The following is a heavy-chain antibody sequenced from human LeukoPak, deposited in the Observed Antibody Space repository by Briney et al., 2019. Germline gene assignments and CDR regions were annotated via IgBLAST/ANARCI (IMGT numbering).Heavy chain of an antibody. D-gene: IGHD6-19*01. J-gene: IGHJ6*02. CDR1: GGTFSSYA. Sequence: SVTVSCTASGGTFSSYAISWVRQAPGQGLEWMGGIIPIFGTANYAQKFQGRVTITADESTSTAYMELSSLRSEDTAVYYCARVSGWYHNGYYGMDVWGQGTTVTVSS. CDR3: ARVSGWYHNGYYGMDV. CDR2: IIPIFGTA. V-gene: IGHV1-69*13.